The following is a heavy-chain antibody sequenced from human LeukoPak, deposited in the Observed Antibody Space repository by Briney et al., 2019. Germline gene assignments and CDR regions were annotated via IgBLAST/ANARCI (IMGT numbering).Heavy chain of an antibody. CDR2: ISWNSGSI. D-gene: IGHD1-26*01. CDR3: AKDIGSVGATDFDY. V-gene: IGHV3-9*01. Sequence: GRSLRLSCAASGFTFDDYAMHWVRQAPGKGLEWVSGISWNSGSIGYADSVKCRFTISRDNAKNSLYLQMNSLRAEDTALYYCAKDIGSVGATDFDYWGQGTLVTVSS. J-gene: IGHJ4*02. CDR1: GFTFDDYA.